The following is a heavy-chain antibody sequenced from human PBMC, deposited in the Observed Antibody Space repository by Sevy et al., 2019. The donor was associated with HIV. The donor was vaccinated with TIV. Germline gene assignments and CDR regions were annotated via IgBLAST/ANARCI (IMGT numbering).Heavy chain of an antibody. V-gene: IGHV3-15*01. CDR1: GFTFSHAG. CDR3: STDPIIVLLVTDGMDV. J-gene: IGHJ6*02. D-gene: IGHD2-8*02. Sequence: GGSLRLSCAASGFTFSHAGMSWVRQAPGKGLEWVGRIKSKPDGGTTDYAAPVKGRFTISRDDSKNTLFLQMNSLKTDDTAVYYCSTDPIIVLLVTDGMDVWGQGTTVTVSS. CDR2: IKSKPDGGTT.